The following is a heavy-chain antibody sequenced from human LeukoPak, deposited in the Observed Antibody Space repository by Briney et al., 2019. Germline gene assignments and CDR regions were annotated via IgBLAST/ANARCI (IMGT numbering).Heavy chain of an antibody. CDR1: GFTFSSYS. CDR3: ARDITPDY. Sequence: PGGSLRLSCAASGFTFSSYSMTWVRQAPGKGLEWVSSITTSSNYIDYADSVKGRFTISRDNAKNSLYLQMNSLRAEDTAVYYCARDITPDYWGQGTLVTVSS. J-gene: IGHJ4*02. CDR2: ITTSSNYI. V-gene: IGHV3-21*01.